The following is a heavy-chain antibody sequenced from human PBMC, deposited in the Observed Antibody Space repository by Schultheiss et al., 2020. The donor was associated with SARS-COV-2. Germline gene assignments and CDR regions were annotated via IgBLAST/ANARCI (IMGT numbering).Heavy chain of an antibody. V-gene: IGHV3-21*05. Sequence: GGSLRLSCAASGFPFSGYDMNWVRQAPGKGLEWVSYISSSSSYIYYADSVKGRFTISRDNAKNSLYLQMNSLRAEDTAVYYCAREDDILTGYRYYYGMDVWGQGTTVTVSS. CDR2: ISSSSSYI. D-gene: IGHD3-9*01. CDR3: AREDDILTGYRYYYGMDV. J-gene: IGHJ6*02. CDR1: GFPFSGYD.